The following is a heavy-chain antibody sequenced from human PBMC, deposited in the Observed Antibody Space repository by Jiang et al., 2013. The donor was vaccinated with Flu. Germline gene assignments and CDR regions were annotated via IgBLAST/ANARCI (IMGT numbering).Heavy chain of an antibody. CDR3: ARDITYGDYVFGY. V-gene: IGHV3-66*01. J-gene: IGHJ4*02. CDR1: GFTVSSNY. Sequence: QLVESGGGLVQPGGSLRLSCAASGFTVSSNYMSWVRQAPGKGLEWVSVIYSGGSTYYADSVKGRFTISRDNSKNTLYLQMNSLRAEDTAVYYCARDITYGDYVFGYWGQGTLVTVSS. D-gene: IGHD4-17*01. CDR2: IYSGGST.